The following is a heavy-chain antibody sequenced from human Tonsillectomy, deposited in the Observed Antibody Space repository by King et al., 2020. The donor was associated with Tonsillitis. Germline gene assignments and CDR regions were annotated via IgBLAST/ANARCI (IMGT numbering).Heavy chain of an antibody. CDR1: GDSISNSNY. CDR2: IYYSGST. CDR3: ARLVVKWLAPNWFDP. J-gene: IGHJ5*02. D-gene: IGHD6-19*01. V-gene: IGHV4-39*01. Sequence: QLQESGPGLVKPSETLSLTCTVSGDSISNSNYWGWIRQPPGKGLEWIGTIYYSGSTYYNPSLKSRVTISVDTSKNQFSLRLSSVTAADTAVYYCARLVVKWLAPNWFDPWGQGTLVTVSS.